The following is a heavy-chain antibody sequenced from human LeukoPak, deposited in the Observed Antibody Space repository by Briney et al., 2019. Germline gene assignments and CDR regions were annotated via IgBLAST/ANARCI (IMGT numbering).Heavy chain of an antibody. CDR1: GFTFSSYA. CDR2: ISYDGSNK. Sequence: QAGGSLRLSCAASGFTFSSYAMHWVRQAPGKGLEWVAVISYDGSNKYYADSVKGRFTISRDNSKNTLYLQMNSLRAEDTAVYYCAKDRGDAFDIWGQGTMVTVSS. J-gene: IGHJ3*02. CDR3: AKDRGDAFDI. V-gene: IGHV3-30-3*01. D-gene: IGHD5-12*01.